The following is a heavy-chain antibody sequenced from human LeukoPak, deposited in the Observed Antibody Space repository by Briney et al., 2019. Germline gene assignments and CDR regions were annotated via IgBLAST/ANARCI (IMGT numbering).Heavy chain of an antibody. CDR3: ARAGRSGYYQYYFDY. CDR1: GDSVSSNSAA. V-gene: IGHV6-1*01. J-gene: IGHJ4*02. Sequence: PSQTLSLTCTISGDSVSSNSAAWNWIRQSPSRGLEWLGRTYYRSKWYNDYAVSVKSRITINPDTSKNQFSLQLNSVTPDDTDVYYCARAGRSGYYQYYFDYWGQGTLVTVSS. D-gene: IGHD3-22*01. CDR2: TYYRSKWYN.